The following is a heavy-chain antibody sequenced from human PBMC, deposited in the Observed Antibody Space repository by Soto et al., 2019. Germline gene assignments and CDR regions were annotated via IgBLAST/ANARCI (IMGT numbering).Heavy chain of an antibody. CDR2: IYYSGST. CDR3: ARDGVISSSKASNWFDP. D-gene: IGHD3-22*01. CDR1: GGSISSFY. J-gene: IGHJ5*02. V-gene: IGHV4-59*01. Sequence: SETLSLTCTVAGGSISSFYWSWIRQPPGKGLEWIGYIYYSGSTNYNPSLKSRVTISVDTSKNQFSLKPSSVTAADTAVYYCARDGVISSSKASNWFDPWGQGTLVTVSS.